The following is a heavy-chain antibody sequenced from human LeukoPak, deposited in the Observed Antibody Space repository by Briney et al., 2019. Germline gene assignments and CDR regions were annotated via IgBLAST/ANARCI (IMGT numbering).Heavy chain of an antibody. CDR2: IYTSGST. V-gene: IGHV4-61*02. CDR1: GGSISSGSYY. J-gene: IGHJ5*02. D-gene: IGHD3-10*01. Sequence: SETLSLTCTVSGGSISSGSYYWSWIRQPAGKGLEWIGRIYTSGSTNYNPSLKSRVTMSVDTSKNQFSLKLSSVTAADTAVYYCARYGSGSYPPYNWFDPWGQGTLVTVSS. CDR3: ARYGSGSYPPYNWFDP.